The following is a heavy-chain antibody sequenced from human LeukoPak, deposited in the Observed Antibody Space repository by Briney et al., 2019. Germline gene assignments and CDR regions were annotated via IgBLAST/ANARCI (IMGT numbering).Heavy chain of an antibody. D-gene: IGHD3-16*01. CDR2: ITGSGGDT. V-gene: IGHV3-23*01. CDR3: AKGPAAFRPYYFDY. Sequence: PGGSLRLSCAASGFTFSSYAMSWVRQAPGKGLEWVSAITGSGGDTFHADSVEGRLTTSRDNSKNTLYLQMNSLRAEDTAVYYCAKGPAAFRPYYFDYWGQGTLVTVSS. CDR1: GFTFSSYA. J-gene: IGHJ4*02.